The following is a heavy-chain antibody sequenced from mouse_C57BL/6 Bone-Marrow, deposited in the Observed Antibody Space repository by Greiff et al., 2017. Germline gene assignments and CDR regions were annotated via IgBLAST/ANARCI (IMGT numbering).Heavy chain of an antibody. CDR3: VRNLGENFDY. Sequence: EVLGVESGGGLVQPKGSLKLSCAASGFSFNTYAMNWVRQAPGKGLEWVARIRSKSNNYATYYADSVKVRFTISSDDSERMLYLQMNNLETEDTAKYYCVRNLGENFDYWGQGTTLTVSS. D-gene: IGHD4-1*01. J-gene: IGHJ2*01. CDR1: GFSFNTYA. V-gene: IGHV10-1*01. CDR2: IRSKSNNYAT.